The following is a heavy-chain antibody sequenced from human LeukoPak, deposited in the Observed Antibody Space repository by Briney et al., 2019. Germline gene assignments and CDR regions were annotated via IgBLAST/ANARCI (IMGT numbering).Heavy chain of an antibody. D-gene: IGHD3-16*01. V-gene: IGHV4-59*01. J-gene: IGHJ4*02. CDR3: ASSLDDYVWGHHYFDH. CDR1: GGSISSYY. CDR2: IYYSGST. Sequence: SETLSLTCTVSGGSISSYYWSWIRQPPGKGLEWIGYIYYSGSTNYNPSLKSRVTISVDTSKNQFSLKLSSVTAADTAIYCCASSLDDYVWGHHYFDHWGQGTLVTVSP.